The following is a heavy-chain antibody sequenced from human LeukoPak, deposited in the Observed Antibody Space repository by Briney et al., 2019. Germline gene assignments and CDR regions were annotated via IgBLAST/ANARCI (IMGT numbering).Heavy chain of an antibody. Sequence: KPSETLSLTCSLSGGSITSYYWSWIRQPPGKGLEWIGHVSDGGRTNYSPSLRSRVSISVDTSKNQFSLKLNSVTAADTAVYFCARASTTFDDWGQGTLVTVSS. CDR2: VSDGGRT. CDR3: ARASTTFDD. CDR1: GGSITSYY. D-gene: IGHD1-14*01. J-gene: IGHJ4*02. V-gene: IGHV4-59*01.